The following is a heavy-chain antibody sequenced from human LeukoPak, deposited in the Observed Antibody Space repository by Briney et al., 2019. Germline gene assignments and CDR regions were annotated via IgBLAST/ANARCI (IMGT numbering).Heavy chain of an antibody. V-gene: IGHV3-11*04. Sequence: GGTLRLSCAASGFTFSDYYMSWIRQAPGKGLEWVSYISGSGTTIYYADSVKGRFTISRDNAKNSLYLQMNSLRAEDTAVYYCAELGITMIGGVWGKGTTVTISS. CDR1: GFTFSDYY. J-gene: IGHJ6*04. CDR2: ISGSGTTI. D-gene: IGHD3-10*02. CDR3: AELGITMIGGV.